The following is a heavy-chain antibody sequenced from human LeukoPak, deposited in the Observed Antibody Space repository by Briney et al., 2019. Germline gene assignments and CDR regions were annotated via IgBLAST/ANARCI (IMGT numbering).Heavy chain of an antibody. D-gene: IGHD6-25*01. CDR1: GFPFSSYW. CDR2: ISGSGGST. CDR3: AKDVSLAASDYYYGMDV. V-gene: IGHV3-23*01. J-gene: IGHJ6*02. Sequence: GGSLRLSCVASGFPFSSYWMTWVRQAPGKGLEWVSAISGSGGSTYYADSVKGRFTISRDNSKNTLYLQMNSLRAEDTAVYYCAKDVSLAASDYYYGMDVWGQGTTVTVSS.